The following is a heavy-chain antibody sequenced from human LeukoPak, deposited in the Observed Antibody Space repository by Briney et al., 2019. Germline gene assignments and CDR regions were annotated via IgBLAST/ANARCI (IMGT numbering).Heavy chain of an antibody. Sequence: GGSLRLSCAASGSTFSDYYMSWIRQAPGKGLEWVSYISSSSSYTNYADSVKGRFTISRDNAKNSLYLQMNSLRAEDTAVYYCARDRTGFGSSGPNPWGQGTLVTVSS. D-gene: IGHD3-22*01. CDR2: ISSSSSYT. J-gene: IGHJ5*02. CDR1: GSTFSDYY. V-gene: IGHV3-11*05. CDR3: ARDRTGFGSSGPNP.